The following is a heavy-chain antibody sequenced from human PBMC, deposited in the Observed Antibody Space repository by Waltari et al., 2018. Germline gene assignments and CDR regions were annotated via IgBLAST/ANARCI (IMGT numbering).Heavy chain of an antibody. V-gene: IGHV1-24*01. Sequence: QVQLVQSGAEVKKPGASVKVSCQVSGYTFNELSMHWVRQAHGKGLEWMGGFDPEDGETIYAQKFQGRVTMTEDTSTDTAYMELSSLRSEDTAVYYCATSLLIVGATDAFDIWGQGTMVTVSS. J-gene: IGHJ3*02. CDR2: FDPEDGET. CDR1: GYTFNELS. D-gene: IGHD1-26*01. CDR3: ATSLLIVGATDAFDI.